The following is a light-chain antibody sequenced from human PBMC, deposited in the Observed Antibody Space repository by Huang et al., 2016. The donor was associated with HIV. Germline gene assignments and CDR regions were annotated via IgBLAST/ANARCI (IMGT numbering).Light chain of an antibody. Sequence: IVMTQSPLSLPVTPGEPASISCRSSQSLLHSDGYNYQDGYLQKPGQSPQLRMELGSNRASGVPDRFSGSGSGTDFTLKISRGEAEDVGVYDCMQALRIPPTFGKGTKVEIK. CDR3: MQALRIPPT. V-gene: IGKV2-28*01. CDR1: QSLLHSDGYNY. J-gene: IGKJ1*01. CDR2: LGS.